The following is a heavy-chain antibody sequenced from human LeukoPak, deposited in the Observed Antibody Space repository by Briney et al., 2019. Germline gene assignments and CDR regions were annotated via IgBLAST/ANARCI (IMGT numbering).Heavy chain of an antibody. CDR1: GGSISSYY. CDR3: ARDDSNYYDSSGFDY. CDR2: IYYSGST. V-gene: IGHV4-59*01. Sequence: SETLSLTCTVSGGSISSYYWSWIRQPPGKGLEWIGYIYYSGSTNYNPSLKSRVTISVDMSKYQFSLKLTSVTAADTAVYYCARDDSNYYDSSGFDYWGQGTLVTVSS. J-gene: IGHJ4*02. D-gene: IGHD3-22*01.